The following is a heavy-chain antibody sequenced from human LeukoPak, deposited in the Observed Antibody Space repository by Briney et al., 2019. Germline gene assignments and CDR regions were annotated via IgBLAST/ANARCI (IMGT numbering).Heavy chain of an antibody. Sequence: PSETLSLTCIVSGGSISSGGYYWSWIRQHPGKGLEWIGYIYYTGITYYNPSLKSRVTISLDTSKNQFSLKLSSMTAAGTAVYYCARDLGPRYQLLYSPWFDPWGQGTLVTVSS. CDR2: IYYTGIT. CDR1: GGSISSGGYY. J-gene: IGHJ5*02. CDR3: ARDLGPRYQLLYSPWFDP. V-gene: IGHV4-31*03. D-gene: IGHD2-2*02.